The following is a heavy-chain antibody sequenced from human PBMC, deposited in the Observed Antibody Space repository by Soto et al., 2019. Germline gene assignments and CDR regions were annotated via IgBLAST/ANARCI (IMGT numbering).Heavy chain of an antibody. Sequence: GGGVLQPGGSLRLSCAASGFTVSSNFMSWVRQAPGKGLEWVAVIYNYGDTHYAASVEGRFTISRDSSSNTLFLQMSSLRAEDTAIYYCALQLRLTTDSFDHWGRGTLVTVSS. CDR3: ALQLRLTTDSFDH. CDR2: IYNYGDT. CDR1: GFTVSSNF. D-gene: IGHD5-18*01. V-gene: IGHV3-53*01. J-gene: IGHJ4*02.